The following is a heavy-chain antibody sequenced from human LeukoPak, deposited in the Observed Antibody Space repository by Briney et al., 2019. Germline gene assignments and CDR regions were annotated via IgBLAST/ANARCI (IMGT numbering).Heavy chain of an antibody. D-gene: IGHD3-22*01. CDR2: IYYSGST. CDR3: AADYYDSSGYSDY. CDR1: GGSVSSGSYY. J-gene: IGHJ4*02. Sequence: SETLSLTCTVSGGSVSSGSYYWSWIRQPPGKGLEWIGYIYYSGSTNYNPSLKSRVTISVGTSKNQFSLKLSSVTAADTAVYYCAADYYDSSGYSDYWGQGTLVTVSS. V-gene: IGHV4-61*01.